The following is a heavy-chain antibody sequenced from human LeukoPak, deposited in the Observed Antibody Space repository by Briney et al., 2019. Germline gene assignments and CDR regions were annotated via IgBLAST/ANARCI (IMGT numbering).Heavy chain of an antibody. D-gene: IGHD1-1*01. CDR3: ARSRLLHYMDV. V-gene: IGHV3-21*01. CDR2: ISSSSYI. Sequence: PGGSLRLSCAASGFTFSSYSMNWVRQAPGKGLEWVSSISSSSYIYYADSVKGRFTISRDNAKNSLYLQMNSLRAEDTAVYYCARSRLLHYMDVWGKGTTVTVSS. J-gene: IGHJ6*03. CDR1: GFTFSSYS.